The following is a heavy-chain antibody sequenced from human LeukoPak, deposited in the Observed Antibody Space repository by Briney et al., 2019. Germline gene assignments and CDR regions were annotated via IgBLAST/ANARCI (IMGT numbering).Heavy chain of an antibody. CDR2: IWYDGSNK. V-gene: IGHV3-30*19. D-gene: IGHD5-18*01. CDR3: ARDYSYGYFDY. J-gene: IGHJ4*02. CDR1: GFTFSIYG. Sequence: GGSLRLSCAASGFTFSIYGMHWVRQAPDKGLEWVAVIWYDGSNKYYADSVKGRFTISRDNSKNTLYLQMNSLRAEDTAVYYCARDYSYGYFDYWGQGTLVTVSS.